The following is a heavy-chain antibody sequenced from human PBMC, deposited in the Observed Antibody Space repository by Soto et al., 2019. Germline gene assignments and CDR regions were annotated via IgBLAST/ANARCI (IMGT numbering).Heavy chain of an antibody. Sequence: ASVEIFCKTSGYSFTNCLMNWVRQAPGQGLEWTGWITTHTGHTRVAQNFQGRLTLTTDSSTDTAFMELMSLRSEDTAMYFCARDIHIITPHYFDNWGEGAPVT. CDR3: ARDIHIITPHYFDN. V-gene: IGHV1-18*01. CDR2: ITTHTGHT. J-gene: IGHJ4*02. CDR1: GYSFTNCL. D-gene: IGHD3-10*01.